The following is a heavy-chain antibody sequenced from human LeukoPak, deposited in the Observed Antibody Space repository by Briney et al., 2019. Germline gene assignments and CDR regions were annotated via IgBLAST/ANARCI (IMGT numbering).Heavy chain of an antibody. V-gene: IGHV4-34*01. CDR3: ARPIRFKNWFDP. CDR2: INHSGST. Sequence: SETLSLTCAVYGGSFSGYYWSWIRQPPGKGLEWIGEINHSGSTNYNPSLKSRVTISVDTSKNQFSLKLSSVTAADTAVYYCARPIRFKNWFDPWGQGTLVTVSS. D-gene: IGHD3-3*01. J-gene: IGHJ5*02. CDR1: GGSFSGYY.